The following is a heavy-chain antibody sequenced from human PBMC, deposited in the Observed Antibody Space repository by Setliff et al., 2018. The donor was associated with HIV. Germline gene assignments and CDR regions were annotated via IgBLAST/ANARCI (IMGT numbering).Heavy chain of an antibody. V-gene: IGHV1-18*01. CDR3: ARDLAAAGTLGY. J-gene: IGHJ4*02. D-gene: IGHD6-13*01. CDR2: ISAYNGNT. Sequence: ASVKVSCKASGYTFSTYGISWVRQAPGQGLEWMGWISAYNGNTNYAQKLQGRVTMTTDTSTSTAYMELRSLRSDDTAVYYCARDLAAAGTLGYWGQGTLVTVSS. CDR1: GYTFSTYG.